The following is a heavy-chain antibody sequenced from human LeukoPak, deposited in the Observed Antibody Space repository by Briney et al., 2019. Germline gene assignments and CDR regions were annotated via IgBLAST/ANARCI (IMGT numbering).Heavy chain of an antibody. CDR2: IYHSGTT. J-gene: IGHJ5*02. Sequence: SETLSLTCAVSGYSISSGYYWGWIRQPPGKGLEWIGSIYHSGTTYYNPSLKSRVTISVDTSKNQFSLKLSSVTAADTAVHYCASLCSGGSCYLESGWFDPWGQGTLVTVSS. D-gene: IGHD2-15*01. CDR3: ASLCSGGSCYLESGWFDP. CDR1: GYSISSGYY. V-gene: IGHV4-38-2*01.